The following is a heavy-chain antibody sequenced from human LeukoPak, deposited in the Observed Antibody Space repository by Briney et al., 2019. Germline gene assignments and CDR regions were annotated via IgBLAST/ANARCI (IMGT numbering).Heavy chain of an antibody. Sequence: GRSLRLSCAASGFTSSSYGMHWVRQAPGKGLEWVAVIWYDGSNKYYADSVKGRFTISRDNSKNTLYLQMNSLRAEDTAVYYCARGGVLSVVVPAAFDYWGQGTLVTVSS. D-gene: IGHD2-2*01. CDR2: IWYDGSNK. CDR3: ARGGVLSVVVPAAFDY. V-gene: IGHV3-33*01. CDR1: GFTSSSYG. J-gene: IGHJ4*02.